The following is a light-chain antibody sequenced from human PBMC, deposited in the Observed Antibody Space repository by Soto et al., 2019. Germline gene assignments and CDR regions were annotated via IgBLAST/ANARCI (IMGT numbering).Light chain of an antibody. CDR3: QHYNSYSEA. Sequence: DIQMTQSPSTLSGSVGDRVTITCRASQAISSWLAWYQQKPGKAPKLLIYKASTLKSGVPSRFSGSGSGTEFTPTISSLQPDDIATYYCQHYNSYSEAFGQGTKVDIK. V-gene: IGKV1-5*03. CDR2: KAS. J-gene: IGKJ1*01. CDR1: QAISSW.